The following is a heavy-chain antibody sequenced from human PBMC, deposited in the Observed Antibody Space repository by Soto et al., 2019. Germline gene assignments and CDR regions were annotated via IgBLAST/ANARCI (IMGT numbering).Heavy chain of an antibody. CDR2: IWYDGSNK. J-gene: IGHJ4*02. V-gene: IGHV3-33*01. CDR1: GFTFGSYG. CDR3: ARDARQWLEALYYLEY. Sequence: GRSLTLSCATSGFTFGSYGMHWVREAPGNGLEWVTVIWYDGSNKYYADSVKGRFTIPRDNSKNTLYLQMNSLRAEDTTLYYWARDARQWLEALYYLEYWGQGT. D-gene: IGHD6-19*01.